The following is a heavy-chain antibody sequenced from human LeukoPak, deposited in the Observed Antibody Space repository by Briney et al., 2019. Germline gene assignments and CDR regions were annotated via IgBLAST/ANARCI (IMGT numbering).Heavy chain of an antibody. J-gene: IGHJ4*02. CDR1: GDSVSTNRAA. D-gene: IGHD5-24*01. CDR2: TQYRADFSN. CDR3: ARESVERRFDY. V-gene: IGHV6-1*01. Sequence: SQTLSLTCVISGDSVSTNRAAWNWIRQSPSRGLEGLGRTQYRADFSNDYVESGKGRININPDTSKNQFSLQLNSVTPEDTAVYYCARESVERRFDYWGQGILVTVSS.